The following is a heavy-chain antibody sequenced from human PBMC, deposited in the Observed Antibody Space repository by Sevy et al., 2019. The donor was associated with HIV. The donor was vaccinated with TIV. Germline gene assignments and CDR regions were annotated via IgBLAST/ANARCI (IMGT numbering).Heavy chain of an antibody. V-gene: IGHV3-15*01. Sequence: GGSLRLSCAASGFTFSNAWMSWVRQAPGKGLEWVGRIKSKTEGATRDFAAPVKGRLLISRDDSRNTVYLEMNSLKTEDTAVYYCTAGVGASDFDYWGQGTLVTVSS. CDR2: IKSKTEGATR. CDR3: TAGVGASDFDY. CDR1: GFTFSNAW. J-gene: IGHJ4*02. D-gene: IGHD1-26*01.